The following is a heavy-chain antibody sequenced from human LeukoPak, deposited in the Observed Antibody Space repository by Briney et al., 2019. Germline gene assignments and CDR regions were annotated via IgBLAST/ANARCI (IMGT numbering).Heavy chain of an antibody. CDR2: IIPIFGTA. CDR3: ARATPMEYSSSSYFDY. D-gene: IGHD6-6*01. V-gene: IGHV1-69*05. Sequence: SVKVSCKASGGTFSSYAISWVRQAPGQGLEWMGVIIPIFGTANYAQKFQGRVTMTRDTSTSTVYMELSSLRSEDTAVYYCARATPMEYSSSSYFDYWGQGTLVTVSS. CDR1: GGTFSSYA. J-gene: IGHJ4*02.